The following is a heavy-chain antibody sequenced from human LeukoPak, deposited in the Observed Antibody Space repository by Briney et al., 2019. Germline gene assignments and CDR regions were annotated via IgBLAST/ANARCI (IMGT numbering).Heavy chain of an antibody. CDR2: INPNSGGT. V-gene: IGHV1-2*06. J-gene: IGHJ4*02. Sequence: ASVKVSCKASGYTFTGYYMHWVRQAPGQGLEWMGRINPNSGGTNYARKFQGRVTMTRDTSISTAYMELSRLRSDDTALYYCARGPGRIVGATTFNYWGQGTLVTVSS. CDR1: GYTFTGYY. CDR3: ARGPGRIVGATTFNY. D-gene: IGHD1-26*01.